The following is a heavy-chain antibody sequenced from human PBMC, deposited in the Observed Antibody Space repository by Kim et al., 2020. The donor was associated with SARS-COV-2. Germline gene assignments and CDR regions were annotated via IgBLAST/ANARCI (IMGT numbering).Heavy chain of an antibody. CDR2: IYFSGST. CDR1: GGSISSGGYY. V-gene: IGHV4-31*03. Sequence: SETLSLTCTVSGGSISSGGYYWSWIRQHPGKGLEWIGYIYFSGSTYYNPSLKSRVTISADTSKNQLSLKLSSVTAADTAVYYCALGYCSGGNCSKIKKWGQGTLVTVSS. D-gene: IGHD2-15*01. CDR3: ALGYCSGGNCSKIKK. J-gene: IGHJ1*01.